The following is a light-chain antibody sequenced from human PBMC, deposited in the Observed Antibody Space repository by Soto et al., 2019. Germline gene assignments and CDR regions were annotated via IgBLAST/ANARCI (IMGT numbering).Light chain of an antibody. J-gene: IGKJ5*01. Sequence: DIQMTQSPSSLSASVGDRVTITCRASQGISNYLAWYQQKPGQAPRLLIYGATKRTSGTPDRFSGTGSETAFTLAISRLEPGDFAVYYCQQYVTSPAITFGQGTRLEIK. CDR1: QGISNY. CDR3: QQYVTSPAIT. CDR2: GAT. V-gene: IGKV1-27*01.